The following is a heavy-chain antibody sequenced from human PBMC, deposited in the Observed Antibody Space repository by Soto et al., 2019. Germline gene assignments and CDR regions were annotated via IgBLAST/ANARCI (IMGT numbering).Heavy chain of an antibody. D-gene: IGHD3-10*01. CDR2: ISGSGGST. CDR1: GFTFSPYA. J-gene: IGHJ6*02. Sequence: GGSLRLACAASGFTFSPYAMSWVRQAPGKGLEWVSSISGSGGSTHYADSVKGRFTVSRDNSKRALSLQMSSLREEDTATYYCAKGLRRLLRTQYYYGLDVWGRGTTVTVSS. CDR3: AKGLRRLLRTQYYYGLDV. V-gene: IGHV3-23*01.